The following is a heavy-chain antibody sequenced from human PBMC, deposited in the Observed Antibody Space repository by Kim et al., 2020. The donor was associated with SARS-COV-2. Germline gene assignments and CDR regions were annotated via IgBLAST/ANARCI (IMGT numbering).Heavy chain of an antibody. D-gene: IGHD3-16*02. CDR2: GST. Sequence: GSTNYNPSLKSRVTISVDTSKNQFSRKLSSVTAADTAVYYCAEYGSYHHTCGQGTLVTVSS. V-gene: IGHV4-34*01. CDR3: AEYGSYHHT. J-gene: IGHJ5*02.